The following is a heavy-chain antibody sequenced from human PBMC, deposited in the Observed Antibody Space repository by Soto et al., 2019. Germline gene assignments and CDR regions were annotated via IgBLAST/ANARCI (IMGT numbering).Heavy chain of an antibody. CDR3: AKQYSSSRKHFDY. V-gene: IGHV3-23*01. Sequence: GESLKISCAASGFTFSSYAMSWVRPAPGKGLGWVSAISGSGGSTYYADPVKGRFTISRDNSKNTLYLQMNSLRAEDTAVYYCAKQYSSSRKHFDYWGQGTLVTVSS. J-gene: IGHJ4*02. CDR1: GFTFSSYA. CDR2: ISGSGGST. D-gene: IGHD6-6*01.